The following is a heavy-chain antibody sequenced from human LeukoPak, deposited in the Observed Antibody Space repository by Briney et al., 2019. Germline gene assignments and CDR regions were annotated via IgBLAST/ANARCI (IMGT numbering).Heavy chain of an antibody. CDR1: GSTFSSYA. V-gene: IGHV3-23*01. CDR3: AKEGIVLMVYAIPYYFDY. D-gene: IGHD2-8*01. CDR2: ISGSGGST. J-gene: IGHJ4*02. Sequence: GGSLRLSCAASGSTFSSYAMSWVRQAPGKGLEWVSAISGSGGSTYYADSVKGRFTISRDNSKNTLYLQMNSLRAEDTAVYYCAKEGIVLMVYAIPYYFDYWGQGTLVTVSS.